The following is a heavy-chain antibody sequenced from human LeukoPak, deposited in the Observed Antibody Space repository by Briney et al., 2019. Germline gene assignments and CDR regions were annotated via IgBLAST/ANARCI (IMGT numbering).Heavy chain of an antibody. V-gene: IGHV5-51*01. Sequence: GESLKISCKGSGYSFTNYWIGWVRQMPGKGLEWMGIVYPAASNIRYSPSFQGQVTISADKSISTAYLQWSSLKASDTAMYYCARHVNSGTYRVVDYWGQGTLVTVSS. CDR1: GYSFTNYW. J-gene: IGHJ4*02. CDR2: VYPAASNI. CDR3: ARHVNSGTYRVVDY. D-gene: IGHD1-26*01.